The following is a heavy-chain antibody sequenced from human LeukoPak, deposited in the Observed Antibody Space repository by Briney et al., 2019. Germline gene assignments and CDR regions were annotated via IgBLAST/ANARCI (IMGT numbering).Heavy chain of an antibody. CDR2: ISPSGGST. J-gene: IGHJ4*02. D-gene: IGHD5-18*01. CDR1: GYTFTSNY. CDR3: ARAYTAVILDY. V-gene: IGHV1-46*01. Sequence: GASVKVSCKAFGYTFTSNYMHWVRQAPGQGPEWMGVISPSGGSTTYAQKFQGRVTLTRDMSTSTDYLELSSLRSEDTAVYYCARAYTAVILDYWGKGTLVTVSS.